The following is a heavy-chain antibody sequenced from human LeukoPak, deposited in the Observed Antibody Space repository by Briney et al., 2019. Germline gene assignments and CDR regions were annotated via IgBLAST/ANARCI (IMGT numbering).Heavy chain of an antibody. CDR1: GFTFSSYG. CDR2: ISNDGGIK. Sequence: GGSLRLSCTASGFTFSSYGMHWVHQAPGKGLEWVAVISNDGGIKHYVDSVKGRFTLSRDNSKNTLFLQMNSLRAEDTAVYYCSTSGANWFDPWGQGTLVTVSS. J-gene: IGHJ5*01. V-gene: IGHV3-30*03. CDR3: STSGANWFDP.